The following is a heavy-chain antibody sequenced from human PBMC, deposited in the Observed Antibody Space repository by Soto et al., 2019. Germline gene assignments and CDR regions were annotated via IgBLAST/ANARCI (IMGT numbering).Heavy chain of an antibody. CDR1: GYSFTSYW. CDR3: ARHNIDAFDI. CDR2: IYPGDSDT. V-gene: IGHV5-51*01. J-gene: IGHJ3*02. Sequence: PGESLKISCKGSGYSFTSYWIGWVRQMPGKGLEWVGIIYPGDSDTRYSPSFQSQVTISADKFISTAYLQWSSLKASDTAMYYCARHNIDAFDIWGQGTMVTVSS.